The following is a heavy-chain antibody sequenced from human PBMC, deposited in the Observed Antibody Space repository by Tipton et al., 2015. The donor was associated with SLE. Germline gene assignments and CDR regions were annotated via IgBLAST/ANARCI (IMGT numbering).Heavy chain of an antibody. J-gene: IGHJ1*01. V-gene: IGHV3-48*03. CDR1: GFTFTSYE. D-gene: IGHD1-26*01. Sequence: SLRLSCAASGFTFTSYEMNWVRQAPGKGLEWVSYISRSGSMIYYANSVKGRFTISRDNAKKSLYLQMKSLRAEDTAIYYCARIFSGGYYAAWFQHWGQGTVVTVSS. CDR3: ARIFSGGYYAAWFQH. CDR2: ISRSGSMI.